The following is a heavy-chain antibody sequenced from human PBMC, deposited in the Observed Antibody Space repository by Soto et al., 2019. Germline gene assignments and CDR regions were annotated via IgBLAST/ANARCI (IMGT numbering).Heavy chain of an antibody. CDR2: ISGNGANT. D-gene: IGHD6-19*01. CDR1: GFTFINYA. J-gene: IGHJ4*02. Sequence: XGSLRLSCSAAGFTFINYAMTWVRQAPGEGLEWVSTISGNGANTHYADSVKGRFSISRDNSKNTLYIQMNSLRADDTAVYYCAKDYGSSRYFFDSWGQGALATVSS. V-gene: IGHV3-23*01. CDR3: AKDYGSSRYFFDS.